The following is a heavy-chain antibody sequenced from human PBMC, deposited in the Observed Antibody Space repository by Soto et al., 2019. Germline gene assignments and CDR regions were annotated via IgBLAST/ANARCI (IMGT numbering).Heavy chain of an antibody. J-gene: IGHJ3*02. CDR1: GDSVSSNSAA. V-gene: IGHV6-1*01. CDR3: ARDNIVVVPAAMSDAFDI. Sequence: SQTLSLTCAISGDSVSSNSAAWNWIRQSPSRGLEWLGRTYYRSKWYNDYAVSVKRRITINPDTSKNQFSLQLNSVTPEDTAVYYCARDNIVVVPAAMSDAFDIWGQGTMVTVSS. D-gene: IGHD2-2*01. CDR2: TYYRSKWYN.